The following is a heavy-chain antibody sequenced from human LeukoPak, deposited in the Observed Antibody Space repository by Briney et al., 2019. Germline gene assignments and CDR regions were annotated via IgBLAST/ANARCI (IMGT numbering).Heavy chain of an antibody. CDR2: ISGSGGST. J-gene: IGHJ6*02. Sequence: GGSLRLSCAASGFTFSSYAMSWVRQAPGKGLEWVSAISGSGGSTYYADSVKGRFTISRDNAKNSLYLQMNSLRAEDTAVYYCARDGYSNYEYYYYYGMDVWGQGTTVTVSS. V-gene: IGHV3-23*01. CDR3: ARDGYSNYEYYYYYGMDV. D-gene: IGHD4-11*01. CDR1: GFTFSSYA.